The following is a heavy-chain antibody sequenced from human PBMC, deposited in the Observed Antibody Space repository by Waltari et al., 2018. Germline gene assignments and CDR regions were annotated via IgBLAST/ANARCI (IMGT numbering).Heavy chain of an antibody. D-gene: IGHD4-17*01. CDR1: GGSFSGYY. CDR2: INHSGST. V-gene: IGHV4-34*01. CDR3: ARGDYGDPSY. J-gene: IGHJ4*02. Sequence: QVQLQQWGAGLLKPSETLSLTCAVYGGSFSGYYWSWIRQPPGKGLEWIGEINHSGSTNYNPSLKSRVTISVDTSKNQFSLKLSSVTAADTAVYYCARGDYGDPSYWGQGTLVTVSS.